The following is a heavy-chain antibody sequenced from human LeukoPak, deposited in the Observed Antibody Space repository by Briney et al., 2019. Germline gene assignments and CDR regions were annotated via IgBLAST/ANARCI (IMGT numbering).Heavy chain of an antibody. V-gene: IGHV1-69*05. CDR1: GGTFSNYA. J-gene: IGHJ5*01. Sequence: SVKASCKAFGGTFSNYAITWVRQAPGQGLEWMGRIIPIFGTANYAQKFQGRVTITTDESTSTDYMELSSLRSEDTAVYYCARGDGYGYNWFDSWGQGTLVTVSS. CDR2: IIPIFGTA. D-gene: IGHD5-24*01. CDR3: ARGDGYGYNWFDS.